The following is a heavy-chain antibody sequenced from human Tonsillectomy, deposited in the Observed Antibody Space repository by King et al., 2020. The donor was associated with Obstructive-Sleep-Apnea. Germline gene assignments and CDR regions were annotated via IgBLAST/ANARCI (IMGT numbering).Heavy chain of an antibody. CDR3: ARVRVAHGDFPL. D-gene: IGHD4-17*01. CDR2: ILLDGGNK. V-gene: IGHV3-30-3*01. J-gene: IGHJ2*01. CDR1: WFNFSSYA. Sequence: VQLVESGGGVVQPGTSLRLSCAASWFNFSSYALHWVRQAPGKGLEWVAVILLDGGNKNYADSVKGRVTISRDNSKYTLYLQMNSLRTEDTAVYYCARVRVAHGDFPLWGRGTLVTVSS.